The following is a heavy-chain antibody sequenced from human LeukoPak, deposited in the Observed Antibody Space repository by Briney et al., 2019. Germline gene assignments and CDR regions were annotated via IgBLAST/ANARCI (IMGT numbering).Heavy chain of an antibody. J-gene: IGHJ4*02. V-gene: IGHV1-2*02. Sequence: GASVKVSCKASGYTFTGYYMHWVRQAPGQGLEWMGWINHNSGGTNYAQKFQGRVTITRDTSISTAYMELSRLRADDTAVYYCAREYYYGSGSYLNWGQGTLVTVSS. CDR1: GYTFTGYY. D-gene: IGHD3-10*01. CDR2: INHNSGGT. CDR3: AREYYYGSGSYLN.